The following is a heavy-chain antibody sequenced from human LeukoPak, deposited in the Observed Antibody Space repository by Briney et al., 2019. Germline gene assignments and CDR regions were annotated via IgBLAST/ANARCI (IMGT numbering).Heavy chain of an antibody. CDR2: INHSGST. CDR1: GGSFSDYR. J-gene: IGHJ5*01. Sequence: SETLSLTCAVYGGSFSDYRWSWIRQPPGKGLEWIGEINHSGSTNYNPSLKGRVTLSVDTSKNQFSLKLTSVTAADTAVYYCARGSPKLDSWGQGTPVTVSS. V-gene: IGHV4-34*01. CDR3: ARGSPKLDS.